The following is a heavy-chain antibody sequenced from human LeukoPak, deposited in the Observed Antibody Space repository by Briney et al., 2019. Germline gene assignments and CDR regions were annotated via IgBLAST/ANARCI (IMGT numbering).Heavy chain of an antibody. CDR3: ASTWALEY. CDR2: INTDGSDT. D-gene: IGHD2/OR15-2a*01. Sequence: GGSLRLSCAASGFTFSSYWKHWVRQAPGKGLVWVSRINTDGSDTSYADSVKGRFTISRDNAKSTLYLQMNSLRAEDTAVYYCASTWALEYWGQGTPVTVSS. J-gene: IGHJ4*02. CDR1: GFTFSSYW. V-gene: IGHV3-74*01.